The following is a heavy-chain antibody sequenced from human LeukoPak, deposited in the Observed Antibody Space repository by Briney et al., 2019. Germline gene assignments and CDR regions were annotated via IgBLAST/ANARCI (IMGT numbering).Heavy chain of an antibody. D-gene: IGHD6-6*01. V-gene: IGHV3-74*01. CDR1: GFSFSGHW. Sequence: PGGSLRLSCTASGFSFSGHWMYWARQLPGKGLVWVSRISPTGGTTSYADSVKGRFTVSRDNAKNTLYLQVNNLRAEDTAVYYCARGPNSNWSGLDFWGQGTLLTVSS. J-gene: IGHJ4*02. CDR3: ARGPNSNWSGLDF. CDR2: ISPTGGTT.